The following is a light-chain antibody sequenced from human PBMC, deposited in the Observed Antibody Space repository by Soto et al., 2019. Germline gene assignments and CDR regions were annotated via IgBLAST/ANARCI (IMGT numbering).Light chain of an antibody. CDR1: QSVSNN. CDR2: GAS. V-gene: IGKV3-15*01. CDR3: QQYNNWWT. J-gene: IGKJ1*01. Sequence: EIVMTQSPATLSVSPGERATLSCRASQSVSNNLAWYQKKPGQAPRLLIYGASTRATGIPARFSGGGSGTEFALTISSLQSEDFAVYYCQQYNNWWTFGQGTRVDIK.